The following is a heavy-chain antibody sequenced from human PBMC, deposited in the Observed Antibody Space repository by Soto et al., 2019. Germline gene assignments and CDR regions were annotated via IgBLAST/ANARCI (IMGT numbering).Heavy chain of an antibody. CDR3: ACGQNGYGLFVV. Sequence: PSETLSLTCAVSGGSISSGGYSWSWIRQPPGKGLEWIGYIYHSGSTYYNPSLKSRVTISVDRSKNQFALKLISVTAADTAVYYCACGQNGYGLFVVWGQGTLFTV. V-gene: IGHV4-30-2*01. CDR1: GGSISSGGYS. CDR2: IYHSGST. D-gene: IGHD5-18*01. J-gene: IGHJ4*02.